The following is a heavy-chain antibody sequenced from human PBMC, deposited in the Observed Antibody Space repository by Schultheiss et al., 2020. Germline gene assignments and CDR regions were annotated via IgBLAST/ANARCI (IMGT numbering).Heavy chain of an antibody. J-gene: IGHJ5*02. Sequence: SATLSLTCAVSGGSISSSNWWSWVRQPPGKGLEWIGEIYYSGSTYYNPSLKSRVTISVDTSKNQFSLKLSSVTAADTAVYYCARALRDGYNYGWFDPWGQGTLVTVSS. D-gene: IGHD5-24*01. CDR3: ARALRDGYNYGWFDP. V-gene: IGHV4-4*02. CDR2: IYYSGST. CDR1: GGSISSSNW.